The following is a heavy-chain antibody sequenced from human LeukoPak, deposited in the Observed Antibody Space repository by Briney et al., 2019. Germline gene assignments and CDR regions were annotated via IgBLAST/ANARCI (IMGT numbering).Heavy chain of an antibody. D-gene: IGHD3-10*01. Sequence: PGGSLRLPCVASGVTFSSYWMHWVRQAPGKGLVWVSRINSDGSNTNYADSVKGRFTISRDNAKNTLYLQMNSLRAEDTAVYYCHATLSSFDYWGQGTLITVSS. J-gene: IGHJ4*02. V-gene: IGHV3-74*01. CDR2: INSDGSNT. CDR1: GVTFSSYW. CDR3: HATLSSFDY.